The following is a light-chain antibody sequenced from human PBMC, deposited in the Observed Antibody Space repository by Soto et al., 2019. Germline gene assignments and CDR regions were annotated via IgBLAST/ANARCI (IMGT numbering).Light chain of an antibody. CDR2: LEGDGSY. CDR3: ETWDDNTWV. V-gene: IGLV4-60*02. J-gene: IGLJ3*02. CDR1: SGHSSFI. Sequence: QPVLTQSSSASASLGSSVKLTCTLSSGHSSFIIAWHQQQPGKAPRFLMKLEGDGSYDKGSGVPDRFSGSSSGADRYLTISNLLFEDEADYYCETWDDNTWVFGGGTQLTVL.